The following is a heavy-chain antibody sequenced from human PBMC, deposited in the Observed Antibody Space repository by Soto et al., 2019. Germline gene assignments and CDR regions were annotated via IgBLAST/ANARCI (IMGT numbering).Heavy chain of an antibody. J-gene: IGHJ4*02. V-gene: IGHV4-59*08. CDR1: GGSISSYY. Sequence: SETLSLTCTVSGGSISSYYWSWIRQPPGKGLEWIGYIYYSGSTNYNPSLKSRVTISVDTSKNQFSLKLSSVTAADTAVYYCARLPTPPDYGDYYFDYWGQGTLVTVSS. D-gene: IGHD4-17*01. CDR3: ARLPTPPDYGDYYFDY. CDR2: IYYSGST.